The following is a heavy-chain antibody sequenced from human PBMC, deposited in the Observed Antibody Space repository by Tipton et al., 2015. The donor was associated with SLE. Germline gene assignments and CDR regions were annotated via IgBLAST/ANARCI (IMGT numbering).Heavy chain of an antibody. D-gene: IGHD2-2*01. CDR2: IYSSGST. CDR3: ARAAYCSSTSCYYDY. CDR1: GGSISSDGHY. Sequence: LRLSCTVSGGSISSDGHYWSWIRQHPGKGLESIGYIYSSGSTYYNPSLGSRVIISVDTSKNQFSVQLRFVTAADTAVYYCARAAYCSSTSCYYDYWGQGTLVTVSS. V-gene: IGHV4-31*02. J-gene: IGHJ4*02.